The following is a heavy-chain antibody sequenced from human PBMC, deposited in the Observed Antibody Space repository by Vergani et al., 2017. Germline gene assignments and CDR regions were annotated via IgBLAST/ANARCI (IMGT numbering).Heavy chain of an antibody. J-gene: IGHJ6*02. CDR3: ARSCSGGSCYLYYYYGMDV. Sequence: QVQLVQSGAEVKKPGSSVKVSCKASGGTSSSYAISWVRQAPGQGLEWMGRIIPIFGTANYAQKFQGRFTITADESTSTAYMELSSLRSEDTAVYYCARSCSGGSCYLYYYYGMDVWGQGTTVTVSS. V-gene: IGHV1-69*13. CDR1: GGTSSSYA. CDR2: IIPIFGTA. D-gene: IGHD2-15*01.